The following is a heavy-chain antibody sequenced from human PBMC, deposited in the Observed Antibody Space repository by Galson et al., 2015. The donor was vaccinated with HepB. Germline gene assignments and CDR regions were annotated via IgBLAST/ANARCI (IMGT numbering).Heavy chain of an antibody. V-gene: IGHV3-33*01. Sequence: SLRLSCAASGFTFSSYGMHWVRQAPGKGLEWVAVIWYDGSNKYYADSAKGRFTISRDNSKNTLYLQMNSPRAEDTAVYYCARTSPYCSSTSCYFSNYYMDVWGKGTTVTVSS. CDR1: GFTFSSYG. CDR2: IWYDGSNK. J-gene: IGHJ6*03. CDR3: ARTSPYCSSTSCYFSNYYMDV. D-gene: IGHD2-2*01.